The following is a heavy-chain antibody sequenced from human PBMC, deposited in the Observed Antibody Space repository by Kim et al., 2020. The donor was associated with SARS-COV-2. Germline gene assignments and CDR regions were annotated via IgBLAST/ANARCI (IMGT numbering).Heavy chain of an antibody. Sequence: GESLKISCKGSGYSFTSYWISWVRQMPGKGLEWMGRIDPSGSYTNYSPSFQGHVTISADKSISTAYVQWSSLKASDTAMYYCASEGTYYYGSGSYYAFDIWGQGTMVTVSS. J-gene: IGHJ3*02. CDR3: ASEGTYYYGSGSYYAFDI. D-gene: IGHD3-10*01. CDR2: IDPSGSYT. CDR1: GYSFTSYW. V-gene: IGHV5-10-1*01.